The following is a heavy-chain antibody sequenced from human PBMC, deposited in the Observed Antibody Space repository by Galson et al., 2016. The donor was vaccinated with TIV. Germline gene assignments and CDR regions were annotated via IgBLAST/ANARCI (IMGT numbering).Heavy chain of an antibody. CDR2: IGGIGVNT. V-gene: IGHV3-23*01. Sequence: SLRLSCAASGFTFSGYAMSWVRQAPGKGLEWVSSIGGIGVNTYYADSVKGRFTISRDNSKNTLYLQMNSLRVEDTAVYYCAKFRTWAILGHFDYWGQGILVTVSS. J-gene: IGHJ4*02. CDR3: AKFRTWAILGHFDY. CDR1: GFTFSGYA. D-gene: IGHD1-14*01.